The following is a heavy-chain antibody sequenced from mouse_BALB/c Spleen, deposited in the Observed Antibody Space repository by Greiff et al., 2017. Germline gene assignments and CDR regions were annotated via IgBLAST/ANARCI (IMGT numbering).Heavy chain of an antibody. V-gene: IGHV3-6*02. CDR1: GYSITSGYY. CDR3: ARTETEWYFDV. Sequence: EVQRVESGPGLVKPSQSLSLTCSVTGYSITSGYYWNWIRQLPGNKLEWMGYISYDGSNNYNPSLTNRISITRDTSKNQFFLKLNSVTTEDTATYYCARTETEWYFDVWGAGTTVTVSS. CDR2: ISYDGSN. J-gene: IGHJ1*01.